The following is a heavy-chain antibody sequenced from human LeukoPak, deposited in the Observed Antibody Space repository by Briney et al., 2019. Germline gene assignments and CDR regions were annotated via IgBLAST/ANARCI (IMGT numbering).Heavy chain of an antibody. D-gene: IGHD2-21*02. CDR1: GYTFTGYY. CDR3: ARAAYCGGDCYSDAFDI. V-gene: IGHV1-2*02. Sequence: ASVKVSCKASGYTFTGYYMHWVRQAPGQGLEWMGWINPNSGGTNYAQMFQGRVTMTRDTSISTAYMELSRLRSDDTAVYYCARAAYCGGDCYSDAFDIWGQGTMVTVSS. CDR2: INPNSGGT. J-gene: IGHJ3*02.